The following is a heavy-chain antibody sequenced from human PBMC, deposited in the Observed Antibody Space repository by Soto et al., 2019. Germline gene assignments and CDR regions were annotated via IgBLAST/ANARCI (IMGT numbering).Heavy chain of an antibody. V-gene: IGHV4-59*08. CDR2: IYYTGTT. Sequence: PSETLSLTCTVSGGSIRVYYWTWIRQPPGKGLEWIGYIYYTGTTKYNPSLKSRVTMSVDKSKNQFSLRLTSVTAADTAVYYCARRLEEYGNYWFDPWGQGILVTVSS. CDR3: ARRLEEYGNYWFDP. J-gene: IGHJ5*02. D-gene: IGHD4-17*01. CDR1: GGSIRVYY.